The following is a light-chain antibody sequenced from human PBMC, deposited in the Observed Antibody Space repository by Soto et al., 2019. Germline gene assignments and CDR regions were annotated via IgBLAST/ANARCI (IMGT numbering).Light chain of an antibody. V-gene: IGKV1-39*01. CDR1: QRIGSF. CDR2: AAS. J-gene: IGKJ2*01. CDR3: QQSYSPPYT. Sequence: DMQMTQSPSSLSASVGDRVTITCPASQRIGSFLNWYQQKPGKAPKFLISAASTLQSGVPSRFRGSGSGTDFTLTISSLQPDDLVTYFCQQSYSPPYTFGQGTKLEIK.